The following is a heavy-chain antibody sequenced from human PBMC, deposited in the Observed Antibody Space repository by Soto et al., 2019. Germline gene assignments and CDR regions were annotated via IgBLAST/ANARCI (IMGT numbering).Heavy chain of an antibody. D-gene: IGHD3-22*01. Sequence: QVQLVQSGAEVKKPGSSVKVSCKASGGTFSSYAISWVRQAPGQGLEGMGGIIPIFGAANYAQKFQGRVTITADKSTSTAYMELSSLRSEDTAVYYCARDGGERYDSSGYYYWGQGTLVTVSS. CDR1: GGTFSSYA. CDR3: ARDGGERYDSSGYYY. CDR2: IIPIFGAA. J-gene: IGHJ4*02. V-gene: IGHV1-69*06.